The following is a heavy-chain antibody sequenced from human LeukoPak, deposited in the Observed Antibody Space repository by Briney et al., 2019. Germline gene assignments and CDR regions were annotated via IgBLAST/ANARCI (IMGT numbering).Heavy chain of an antibody. CDR3: AKTLMVYAISEDDAFDI. CDR2: IYYSGST. Sequence: SETLSLTCTVSGGSISSYYWSWIRQPPGKGLEWIGYIYYSGSTNYNPSLKSRVTISVDTSKNQFSLKLSSVTAADTAVYYCAKTLMVYAISEDDAFDIWGQGTMVTVSS. CDR1: GGSISSYY. J-gene: IGHJ3*02. D-gene: IGHD2-8*01. V-gene: IGHV4-59*01.